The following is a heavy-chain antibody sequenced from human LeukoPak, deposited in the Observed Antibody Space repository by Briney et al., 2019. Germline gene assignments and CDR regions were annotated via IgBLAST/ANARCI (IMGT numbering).Heavy chain of an antibody. Sequence: SETLSLTCAVYGGSFSGYYWSWIRQPPGKGLEWIGEINHSGSTNYNPSLKSRVTISVDTSKNQFSLKLSSVTAADTAVYYCARTGPEDDDAFDIWGQGTMVTVSS. CDR3: ARTGPEDDDAFDI. CDR2: INHSGST. D-gene: IGHD7-27*01. J-gene: IGHJ3*02. V-gene: IGHV4-34*01. CDR1: GGSFSGYY.